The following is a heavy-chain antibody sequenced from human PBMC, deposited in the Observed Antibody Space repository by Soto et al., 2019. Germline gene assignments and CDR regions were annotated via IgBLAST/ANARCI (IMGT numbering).Heavy chain of an antibody. CDR3: ATDLAARYYFDN. D-gene: IGHD6-13*01. CDR1: GFTFSRSA. V-gene: IGHV3-30*01. CDR2: ISYDGNNI. J-gene: IGHJ4*02. Sequence: QVHLVESGGGVVQPGRSLRLSYAASGFTFSRSAVHWVRQAPGKGLEWVAIISYDGNNIFYADSVKGRFTISRDNSKNTLHLQMNSLKTEDTAMYYCATDLAARYYFDNWGQGTLVTVSS.